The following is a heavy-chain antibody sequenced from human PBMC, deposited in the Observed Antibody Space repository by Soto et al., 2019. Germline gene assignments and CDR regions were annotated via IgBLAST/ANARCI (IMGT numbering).Heavy chain of an antibody. CDR3: AKDHFEGNGIYDGFDV. Sequence: GSLRLSCAGNGLTMSTYAMSWVRQAPGRGLEWVSTIAGVDIFYADSVQGRFTISIDNSKNLLFLQMNSLTADDTATYYCAKDHFEGNGIYDGFDVWGQGTTVTVSS. J-gene: IGHJ3*01. CDR2: IAGVDI. V-gene: IGHV3-23*01. D-gene: IGHD1-20*01. CDR1: GLTMSTYA.